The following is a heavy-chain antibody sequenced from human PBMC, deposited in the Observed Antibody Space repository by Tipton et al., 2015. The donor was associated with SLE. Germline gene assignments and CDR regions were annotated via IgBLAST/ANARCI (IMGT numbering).Heavy chain of an antibody. CDR2: INHRGST. D-gene: IGHD6-6*01. J-gene: IGHJ4*02. CDR3: ARGIVAAFYY. Sequence: WFRQAPGKGLEWIGEINHRGSTNYNPSLKSRVTISVDTSKNQFSLRLNSVTAADTAVYYCARGIVAAFYYWGQGTLVTVSS. V-gene: IGHV4-34*01.